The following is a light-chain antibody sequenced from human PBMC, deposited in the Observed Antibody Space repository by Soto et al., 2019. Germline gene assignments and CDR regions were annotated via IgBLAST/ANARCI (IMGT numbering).Light chain of an antibody. Sequence: DIQMTQSPSSLSASVGDRVIITCRARQIISISTYLNWYQQKPGKAPKLLIYAASNLQSGVPSRFSGSGSGRDFTLTISNLQPEDFATYYCQQSYSTPRTFGQGTKLEIK. CDR3: QQSYSTPRT. CDR1: QIISISTY. CDR2: AAS. V-gene: IGKV1-39*01. J-gene: IGKJ2*01.